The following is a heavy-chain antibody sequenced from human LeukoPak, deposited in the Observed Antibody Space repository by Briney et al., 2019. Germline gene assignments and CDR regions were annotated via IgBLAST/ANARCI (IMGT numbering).Heavy chain of an antibody. J-gene: IGHJ4*02. CDR3: ARDVISGYAPDY. D-gene: IGHD5-12*01. V-gene: IGHV1-46*01. CDR1: GYTFTSYY. Sequence: GASVKVSCKAAGYTFTSYYMHWVRQAPGQGLEWMGIINPSGGSTSYAQKFQGRVTMTRDTSTSTVYMELSSLRSEDTAVYSCARDVISGYAPDYWGQGTLVTVSS. CDR2: INPSGGST.